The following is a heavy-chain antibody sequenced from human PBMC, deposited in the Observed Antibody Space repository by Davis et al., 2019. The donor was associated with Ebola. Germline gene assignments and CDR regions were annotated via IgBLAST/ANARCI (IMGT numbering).Heavy chain of an antibody. CDR2: IKQDGSEK. CDR1: GFTFSSYW. CDR3: ARDYQYQLLGWFDP. Sequence: GESLKISCAASGFTFSSYWMSWVRQAPGKGLEWVANIKQDGSEKYYVDSVKGRFTISRDNAKNSLYLQMNSLRAEDTAVYYCARDYQYQLLGWFDPWGQGTLVTVSS. J-gene: IGHJ5*02. D-gene: IGHD2-2*01. V-gene: IGHV3-7*01.